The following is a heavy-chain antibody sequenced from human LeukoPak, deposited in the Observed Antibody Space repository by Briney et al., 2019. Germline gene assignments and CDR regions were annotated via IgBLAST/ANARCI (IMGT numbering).Heavy chain of an antibody. D-gene: IGHD1-26*01. Sequence: PGGSLRLSCAASGFTFTSYSMSWVRQAPGKGLEWVAVISYDGSNKYYADSVKGRFTISRDNSKNTLYLQMNSLRAEDTAVYYCARGGWELLGDFDYWGQGTLVTVSS. J-gene: IGHJ4*02. CDR2: ISYDGSNK. V-gene: IGHV3-30-3*01. CDR1: GFTFTSYS. CDR3: ARGGWELLGDFDY.